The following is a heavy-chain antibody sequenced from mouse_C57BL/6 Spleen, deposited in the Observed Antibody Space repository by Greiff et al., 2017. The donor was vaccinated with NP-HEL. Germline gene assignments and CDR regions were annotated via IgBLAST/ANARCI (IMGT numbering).Heavy chain of an antibody. D-gene: IGHD2-4*01. CDR3: AIQSDYDGAMDY. CDR1: GYTFTGYW. J-gene: IGHJ4*01. V-gene: IGHV1-9*01. CDR2: ILPGSGST. Sequence: LQQSGASVTLSCKATGYTFTGYWIEWVKQRPGHGLEWIGEILPGSGSTNYNEKFKGKATFTADTSSNTAYMQLSSLTTEDSAIYYCAIQSDYDGAMDYWGQGTSVTVSS.